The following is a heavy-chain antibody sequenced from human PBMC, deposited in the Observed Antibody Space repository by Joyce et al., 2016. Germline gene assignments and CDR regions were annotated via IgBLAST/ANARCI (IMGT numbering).Heavy chain of an antibody. CDR3: AKDFGSGYYSLDY. CDR1: GYTFSSYG. CDR2: ISSSSRTI. D-gene: IGHD3-22*01. Sequence: EVQLVESGGALVQPGGSLRLSCAASGYTFSSYGMNWVGKAPGKGLEWVSFISSSSRTISYADSVKGRFTVSRDNAKNSLYLQMNSLRDEDTAVYYCAKDFGSGYYSLDYWGQGTLVTVSS. V-gene: IGHV3-48*02. J-gene: IGHJ4*02.